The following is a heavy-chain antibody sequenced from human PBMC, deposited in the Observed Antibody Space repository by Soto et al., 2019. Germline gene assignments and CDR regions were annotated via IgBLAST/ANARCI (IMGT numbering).Heavy chain of an antibody. Sequence: SETLSLTCTVSGGSISSGGFYWNWIRQRPGKGLEWIAYIYYSGSTYSGSTYYNPALKSRVTISVDTPDYQFSLRVSSVTAADTAVYYCARAGYTYGIDLWGQGALVTVSS. CDR3: ARAGYTYGIDL. V-gene: IGHV4-31*03. CDR2: IYYSGSTYSGST. CDR1: GGSISSGGFY. J-gene: IGHJ4*02. D-gene: IGHD5-18*01.